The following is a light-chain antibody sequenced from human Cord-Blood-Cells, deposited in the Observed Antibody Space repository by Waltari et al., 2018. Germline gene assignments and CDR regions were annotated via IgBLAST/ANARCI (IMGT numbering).Light chain of an antibody. CDR2: EDS. CDR1: ALPRKY. J-gene: IGLJ2*01. V-gene: IGLV3-10*01. Sequence: SYELTQPPSVAVSPGPTARITCPGDALPRKYAYWYQQKSGQAPVLVIYEDSKRPSGIPERFSGSSSGTMATLTISGAQVEDEADYYCYSTDSSGNHGVFGGGTKLTVL. CDR3: YSTDSSGNHGV.